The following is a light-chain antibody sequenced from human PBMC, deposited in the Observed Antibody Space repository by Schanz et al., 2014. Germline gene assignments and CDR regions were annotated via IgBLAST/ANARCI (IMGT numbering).Light chain of an antibody. J-gene: IGLJ2*01. CDR1: SSNLGADYH. Sequence: QSVLTQPPSVSGAPGQRVTISCTGGSSNLGADYHVHWYQQLPGTAPKVLIFGNNNRPSGVPDRFSGSKSGTSASLAITGLQAEDEADYYCAAWDDSLSGEVFGGGTKVTVL. V-gene: IGLV1-40*01. CDR3: AAWDDSLSGEV. CDR2: GNN.